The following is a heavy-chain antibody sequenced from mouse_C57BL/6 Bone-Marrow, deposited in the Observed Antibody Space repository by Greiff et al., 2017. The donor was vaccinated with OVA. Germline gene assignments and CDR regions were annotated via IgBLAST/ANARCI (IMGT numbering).Heavy chain of an antibody. J-gene: IGHJ4*01. D-gene: IGHD3-2*02. Sequence: QVQLQQSGPGLVQPSQSLSITCTVSGFSLTSYGVHWVRQPPGKGLEWLGVIWSGGSTAYNAAFISRLSISKDNSKSQVFLKMNSLQADDTAIYYCAKKDSSGLPYAMDYWGQGTSVTVSS. CDR3: AKKDSSGLPYAMDY. CDR1: GFSLTSYG. CDR2: IWSGGST. V-gene: IGHV2-4*01.